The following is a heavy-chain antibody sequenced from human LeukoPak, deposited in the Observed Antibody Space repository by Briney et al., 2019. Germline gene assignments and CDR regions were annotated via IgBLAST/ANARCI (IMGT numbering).Heavy chain of an antibody. CDR3: ARDDFDY. CDR2: IYTGGNT. V-gene: IGHV3-53*01. J-gene: IGHJ4*02. CDR1: GFTVSSNY. Sequence: GGSLRLSCAASGFTVSSNYMSWVRQAPGKGLEWVSVIYTGGNTYYADSVKGRFTVSRDNSKNTLYLQMNSLRVEDTAVYYCARDDFDYWGQGTLVTVSS.